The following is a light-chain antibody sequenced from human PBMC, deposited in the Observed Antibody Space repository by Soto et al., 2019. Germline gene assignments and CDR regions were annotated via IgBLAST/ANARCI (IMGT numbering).Light chain of an antibody. CDR1: QDISYY. V-gene: IGKV1-9*01. CDR2: VAS. J-gene: IGKJ4*01. Sequence: IQLTQTPSSLSASVGDSVTITCRASQDISYYLAWYQQKPGNAPKLLIFVASTLQSGVPSRFSGSGSGTDFTLTINSLQPGDFATYYCQQVNTYPLPFGGGTKVEMK. CDR3: QQVNTYPLP.